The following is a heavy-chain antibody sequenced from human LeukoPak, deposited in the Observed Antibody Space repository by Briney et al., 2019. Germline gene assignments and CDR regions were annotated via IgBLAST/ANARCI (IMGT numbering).Heavy chain of an antibody. CDR2: MNPYSGGT. CDR3: ARPYCNGGSCHDYFDY. V-gene: IGHV1-2*02. CDR1: GYTFTGYY. D-gene: IGHD2-15*01. Sequence: ASVKVSCKASGYTFTGYYMHWVRQAPGQGLEWMGWMNPYSGGTNYAQKFQGRVTMTRDTSISTAYMELRRLSSDDTAIYYCARPYCNGGSCHDYFDYWGQGTLVTVSS. J-gene: IGHJ4*02.